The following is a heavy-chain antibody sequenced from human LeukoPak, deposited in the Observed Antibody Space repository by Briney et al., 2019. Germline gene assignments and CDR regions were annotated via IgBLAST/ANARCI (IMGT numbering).Heavy chain of an antibody. J-gene: IGHJ3*01. V-gene: IGHV3-23*01. CDR3: ARDPNGDYIGAFDF. Sequence: GGSLRLSCAASGFTFRTYAMIWVRQAPGKGLEWVSAIRAGGDTTVYADAVRGRFTISRDNSNNALYLQMNELRADDTAVYYCARDPNGDYIGAFDFWGQGTMVTVSS. CDR1: GFTFRTYA. D-gene: IGHD4-17*01. CDR2: IRAGGDTT.